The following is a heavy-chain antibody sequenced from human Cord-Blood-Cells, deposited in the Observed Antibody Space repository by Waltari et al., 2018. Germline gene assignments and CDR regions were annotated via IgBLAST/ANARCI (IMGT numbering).Heavy chain of an antibody. D-gene: IGHD7-27*01. V-gene: IGHV1-2*02. Sequence: QVQMVQSGAEVKKPGPSVKVSCKAYGYPFTGSYMHWVQQAPGQGLEWMGWINPNSGGTNYAQKFQIRVTMTRDTSISTAYMGLSRLRSDDTAVYYCSRDIANWGNRDAFDIWGQGTMVTFSA. CDR3: SRDIANWGNRDAFDI. CDR2: INPNSGGT. CDR1: GYPFTGSY. J-gene: IGHJ3*02.